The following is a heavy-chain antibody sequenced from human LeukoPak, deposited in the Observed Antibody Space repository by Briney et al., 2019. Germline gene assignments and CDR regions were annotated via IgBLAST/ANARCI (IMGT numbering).Heavy chain of an antibody. D-gene: IGHD3-3*01. Sequence: GGSLRLSCAASGFTFSDYYMSWIRQAPGKGLEWVSYISSSGSTIYYADSVKGLFTISRDNAKNSPYLQMNSLRAEDTAVYYCARAYYDFWSGYFDYWGQGTLVTVSS. CDR2: ISSSGSTI. CDR3: ARAYYDFWSGYFDY. CDR1: GFTFSDYY. J-gene: IGHJ4*02. V-gene: IGHV3-11*01.